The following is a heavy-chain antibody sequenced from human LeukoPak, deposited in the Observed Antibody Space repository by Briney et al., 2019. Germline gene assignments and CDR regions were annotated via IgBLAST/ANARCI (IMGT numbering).Heavy chain of an antibody. CDR2: INPSGGST. CDR1: GYTFTSYY. CDR3: ARAVVGATYQLDY. J-gene: IGHJ4*02. V-gene: IGHV1-46*01. D-gene: IGHD1-26*01. Sequence: ASVKVSCKASGYTFTSYYMHWVRQAPGQGLEWMGIINPSGGSTSYAQKFQGRVTMTRDTSISTAYMELSRLRSDDTAVYYCARAVVGATYQLDYWGQGTLVTVSS.